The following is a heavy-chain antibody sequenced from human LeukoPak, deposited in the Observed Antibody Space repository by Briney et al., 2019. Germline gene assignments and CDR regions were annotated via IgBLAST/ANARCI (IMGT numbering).Heavy chain of an antibody. CDR2: INWNGGST. CDR1: GFTFDDYG. J-gene: IGHJ4*02. D-gene: IGHD3-3*01. V-gene: IGHV3-20*04. Sequence: GGSLRLSCAASGFTFDDYGMSWVRQAPGKGLEWVSGINWNGGSTGYADSVKGRFTISGDNAKNSLYLQMNSLRAEDTALYYCSREYLRYYDFWSGYTYWGQGTLVTVSS. CDR3: SREYLRYYDFWSGYTY.